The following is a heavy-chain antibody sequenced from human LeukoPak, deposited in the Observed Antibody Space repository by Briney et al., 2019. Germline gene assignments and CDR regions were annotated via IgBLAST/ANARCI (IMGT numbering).Heavy chain of an antibody. CDR3: TKDLPYTRGWALNY. CDR2: IRSKTDGGTI. D-gene: IGHD6-19*01. CDR1: GFTFSNAW. J-gene: IGHJ4*02. Sequence: PGGSLRLSCAASGFTFSNAWMSWVRQAPGKGLEWVGRIRSKTDGGTIDYAAPVKDRFTISRDDSKNTLYLQMNSLKTEDTAVYYCTKDLPYTRGWALNYWGQGTLVTVSS. V-gene: IGHV3-15*01.